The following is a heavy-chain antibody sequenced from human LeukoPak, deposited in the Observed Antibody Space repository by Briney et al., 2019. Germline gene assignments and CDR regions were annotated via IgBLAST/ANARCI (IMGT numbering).Heavy chain of an antibody. D-gene: IGHD3-22*01. CDR3: ATPHDYYDSSGYFAFDI. J-gene: IGHJ3*02. Sequence: NTSETLSLTRTVSGGSISSGGYYWSWIRQHPGKGLEWIGYIYYSGSTYYNPSLKSRVTISVDTSKNQFSLKLSSVTAADTAVYYCATPHDYYDSSGYFAFDIWGQGTMVTVSS. V-gene: IGHV4-31*03. CDR2: IYYSGST. CDR1: GGSISSGGYY.